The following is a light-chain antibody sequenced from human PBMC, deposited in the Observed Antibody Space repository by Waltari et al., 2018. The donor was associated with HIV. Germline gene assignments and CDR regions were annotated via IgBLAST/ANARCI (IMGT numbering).Light chain of an antibody. Sequence: QSALPQPRPVSGSPGQSVTISCTGSSSDVGGYKYVSWYEQHPGKAPKLMIYDVSKRPSGVPDRFSGSKSGNTASLTISGLQAEDEADYYCCSYAGSYSYVFGTGTKVTVL. V-gene: IGLV2-11*01. J-gene: IGLJ1*01. CDR1: SSDVGGYKY. CDR2: DVS. CDR3: CSYAGSYSYV.